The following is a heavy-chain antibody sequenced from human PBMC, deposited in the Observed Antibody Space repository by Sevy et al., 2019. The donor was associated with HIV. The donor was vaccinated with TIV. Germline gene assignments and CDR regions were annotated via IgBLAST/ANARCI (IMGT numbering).Heavy chain of an antibody. D-gene: IGHD3-22*01. CDR2: ISYDASNT. J-gene: IGHJ4*02. CDR3: ARGGYYYDNAAYYALDS. V-gene: IGHV3-30*03. Sequence: GGSLRLSCEASGFSFSTYGMHWVRQAPGKGLEWVAVISYDASNTYYADSVKGRVTISRDNSKNTLYLQMNNVRVEDTAVYYCARGGYYYDNAAYYALDSWGQGTLVTVSS. CDR1: GFSFSTYG.